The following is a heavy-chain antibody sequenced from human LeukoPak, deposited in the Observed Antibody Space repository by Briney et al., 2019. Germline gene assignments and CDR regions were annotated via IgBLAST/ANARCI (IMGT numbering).Heavy chain of an antibody. Sequence: PSETLSLTCAVYGGSFSGYYWSWIRQPPGRGLEWIGEINHSGSTNYNPSLKSRVTISVDTSKNQFSLKLSSVTAADTAVYYCARVGQSSSSAFTTWYHYYYMDVWGKGTTVTVSS. J-gene: IGHJ6*03. V-gene: IGHV4-34*01. D-gene: IGHD6-6*01. CDR2: INHSGST. CDR3: ARVGQSSSSAFTTWYHYYYMDV. CDR1: GGSFSGYY.